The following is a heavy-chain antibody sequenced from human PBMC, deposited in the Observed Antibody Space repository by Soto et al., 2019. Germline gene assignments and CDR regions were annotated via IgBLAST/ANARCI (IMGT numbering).Heavy chain of an antibody. CDR1: GGSINNYY. CDR3: ARDYDVNTALNYWYFDL. CDR2: IYPSGRA. V-gene: IGHV4-4*07. J-gene: IGHJ2*01. Sequence: QVQLQESGPGLVTASETLTLTCTISGGSINNYYCTWVRQPPGKGLEWIGRIYPSGRAHYNPSLQSRVTLSVDVSKNQFSLRVNSVTATDTAIYFCARDYDVNTALNYWYFDLWGRGTLVTVSS. D-gene: IGHD5-18*01.